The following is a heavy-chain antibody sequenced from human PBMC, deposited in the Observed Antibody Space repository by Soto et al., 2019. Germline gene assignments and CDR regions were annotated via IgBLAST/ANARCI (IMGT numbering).Heavy chain of an antibody. V-gene: IGHV3-30*03. CDR2: ISYDGSKK. D-gene: IGHD3-22*01. CDR1: GFTFRSYG. J-gene: IGHJ3*02. CDR3: AVGPYYDRSGGDAFDI. Sequence: GGSLRLSCAASGFTFRSYGMHWVRQAPGKGLEWGALISYDGSKKYYADSVKGRFTISRDNSKNTLYLQMNSLRVDDTAVYYCAVGPYYDRSGGDAFDIWGQGTVVTVSS.